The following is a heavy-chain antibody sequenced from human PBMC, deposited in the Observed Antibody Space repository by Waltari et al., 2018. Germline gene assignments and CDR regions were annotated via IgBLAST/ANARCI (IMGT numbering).Heavy chain of an antibody. CDR1: GFTFSSYA. CDR3: AKDNTYYGSGSPNWFDP. V-gene: IGHV3-64*01. CDR2: ISSNGGST. D-gene: IGHD3-10*01. J-gene: IGHJ5*02. Sequence: EVQLVESGGGLVQPGGSLRLSCAASGFTFSSYAMHWVRQAPGKGLEYVSAISSNGGSTYYANSVKDRFTISRDNSKNTLYLQMNSLRAEDTAVYYCAKDNTYYGSGSPNWFDPWGQGTLVTVSS.